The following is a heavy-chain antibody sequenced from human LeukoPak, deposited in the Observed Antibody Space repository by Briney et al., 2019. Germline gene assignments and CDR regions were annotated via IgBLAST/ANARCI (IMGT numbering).Heavy chain of an antibody. D-gene: IGHD3-9*01. CDR3: AKGLTGYYMRALDY. CDR1: GFTFSSYA. V-gene: IGHV3-23*01. J-gene: IGHJ4*02. CDR2: ISGSGGST. Sequence: PGGSPRLSCAASGFTFSSYAMSWVRQAPGKGLEWVSAISGSGGSTYYADSVKGRFTISRDNSKNTLYLQMNSLRAEDTAVYYCAKGLTGYYMRALDYWGQGTLVTVSS.